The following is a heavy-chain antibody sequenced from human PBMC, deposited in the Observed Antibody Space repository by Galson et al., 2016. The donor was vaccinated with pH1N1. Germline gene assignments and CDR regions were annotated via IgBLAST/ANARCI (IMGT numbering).Heavy chain of an antibody. Sequence: SLRLSCAASGFTFTPYAMHWVRQAPGKGLEWVAVILYDGTNEYYADSVKGRFTISRDKNQSTVYLQMNSLRTEDTAVYYCARDSEYSGHEGFHWAQGTLVIVSS. CDR2: ILYDGTNE. J-gene: IGHJ4*02. V-gene: IGHV3-30*04. CDR1: GFTFTPYA. CDR3: ARDSEYSGHEGFH. D-gene: IGHD5-12*01.